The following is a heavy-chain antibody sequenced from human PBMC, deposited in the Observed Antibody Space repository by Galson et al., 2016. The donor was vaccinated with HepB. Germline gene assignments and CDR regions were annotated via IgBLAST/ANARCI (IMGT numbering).Heavy chain of an antibody. CDR1: GFMFRTYG. Sequence: SLRLSCAASGFMFRTYGMHWVRQAPGKGLEWLSFISYDGSNKYQADAVKGRFTISRDNSRDTLYLEMNSLRPADTAVYYCASRSGGLYIDFWGQGTLVTVSS. D-gene: IGHD1-26*01. J-gene: IGHJ4*02. V-gene: IGHV3-30*03. CDR3: ASRSGGLYIDF. CDR2: ISYDGSNK.